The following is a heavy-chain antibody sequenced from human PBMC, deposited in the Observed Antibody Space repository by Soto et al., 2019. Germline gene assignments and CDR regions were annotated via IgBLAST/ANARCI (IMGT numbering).Heavy chain of an antibody. J-gene: IGHJ4*02. CDR1: GGTSSTYT. Sequence: QVHLVQSGAEVRKPGSSVKVSCKASGGTSSTYTISWVRQAPGQGLEWMGRIIAVLGITNYAQSFQGRVTITAEKSTSTAYMELSSLRSEDTAVYYCAREEGTVTYDYWGQGTLVTVSS. CDR3: AREEGTVTYDY. D-gene: IGHD4-17*01. V-gene: IGHV1-69*08. CDR2: IIAVLGIT.